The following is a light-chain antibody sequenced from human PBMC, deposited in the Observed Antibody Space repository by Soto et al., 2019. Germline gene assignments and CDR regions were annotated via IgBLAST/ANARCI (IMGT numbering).Light chain of an antibody. V-gene: IGKV3-20*01. CDR1: QSLSSGC. CDR3: QQYGSSPT. Sequence: EIVLTQSPGTLAFSPGERVTLSCRASQSLSSGCLAWYQQKFGQAPRLLIYDASRRATGIPERFSGSGSGTDFTLTINRLEPEDFAVYYCQQYGSSPTFGLGTKV. J-gene: IGKJ1*01. CDR2: DAS.